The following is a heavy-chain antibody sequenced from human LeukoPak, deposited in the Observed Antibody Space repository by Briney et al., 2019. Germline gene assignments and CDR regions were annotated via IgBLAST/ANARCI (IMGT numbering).Heavy chain of an antibody. Sequence: GGSLRLSCAASGFALSIHWLTWVRQTPGKGLEWVAHINPDGSEKSYVDSARGRFTISRDNAKNSVYLQMNSLRVDDTAVYYCARGHFGLDVWGQGATVTVSS. CDR2: INPDGSEK. D-gene: IGHD3-10*01. CDR3: ARGHFGLDV. V-gene: IGHV3-7*01. J-gene: IGHJ6*02. CDR1: GFALSIHW.